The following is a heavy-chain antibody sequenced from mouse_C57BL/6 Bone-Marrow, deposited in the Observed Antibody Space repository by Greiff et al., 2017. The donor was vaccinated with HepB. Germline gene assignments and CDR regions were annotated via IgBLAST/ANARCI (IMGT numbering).Heavy chain of an antibody. Sequence: VQLKESGAELVRPGSSVKMSCKTSGYTFTSYGINWVKQRPGQGLEWIGYIYIGNGYTKYNEKFKGKATLTSDTSSSTAYMQLSSLTSEDSAVYFCARKLLTTEDYFDYWGQGTTLTVSS. CDR3: ARKLLTTEDYFDY. J-gene: IGHJ2*01. V-gene: IGHV1-58*01. CDR1: GYTFTSYG. CDR2: IYIGNGYT. D-gene: IGHD1-1*01.